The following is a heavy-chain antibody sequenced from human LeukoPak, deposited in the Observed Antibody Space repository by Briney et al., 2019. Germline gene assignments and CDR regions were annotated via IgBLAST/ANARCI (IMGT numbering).Heavy chain of an antibody. CDR1: GFTFSDYY. D-gene: IGHD3-10*01. V-gene: IGHV3-11*01. J-gene: IGHJ6*02. CDR3: ARRYYYGSGRNGMDV. CDR2: ISSSGSTI. Sequence: GGSLRLSCAASGFTFSDYYMSWIRQAPGRGLEWVSYISSSGSTIYYADSVKGRFTISRDNAKNSLYLQMNSLRAEDTAVYYCARRYYYGSGRNGMDVWGQGTTVTVSS.